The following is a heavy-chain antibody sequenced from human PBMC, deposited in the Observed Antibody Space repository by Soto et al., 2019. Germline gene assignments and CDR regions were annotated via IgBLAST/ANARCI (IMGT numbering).Heavy chain of an antibody. CDR2: IYWDGDK. Sequence: QINLIESGPTLVKHTQTLTQTCTFSGFSLSTSGAAVGWVRQPPGRALEWLALIYWDGDKRYNASLGNRLTITKDTSMNQVVLTLTNVDPADTATYYCAHRATMTILGLIIDNGIWCDPWGQGTRVIVSS. CDR1: GFSLSTSGAA. V-gene: IGHV2-5*02. D-gene: IGHD3-22*01. J-gene: IGHJ5*02. CDR3: AHRATMTILGLIIDNGIWCDP.